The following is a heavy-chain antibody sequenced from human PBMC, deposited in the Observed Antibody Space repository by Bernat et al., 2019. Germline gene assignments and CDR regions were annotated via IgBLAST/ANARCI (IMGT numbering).Heavy chain of an antibody. V-gene: IGHV3-15*01. J-gene: IGHJ4*02. CDR1: GFTFSNAW. Sequence: EVQLAESGGGLVKPGGSLRLSCAASGFTFSNAWMSWVRHAPGKGLEWVGSIFSKSDGGTADYAAPVKGRLTMSRDDSNKTLYLQMNSVKTEHTAVYFCNTGDKIWGQGTLVTVSS. CDR2: IFSKSDGGTA. CDR3: NTGDKI.